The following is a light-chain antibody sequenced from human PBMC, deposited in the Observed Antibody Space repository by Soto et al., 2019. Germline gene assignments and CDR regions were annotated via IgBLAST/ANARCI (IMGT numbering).Light chain of an antibody. CDR1: SSDVGGYNY. Sequence: QSALTQPASVSGSPGQSITISCTGTSSDVGGYNYVSWYQQHPGKAPKVMIYDVTNRPSGVSNRFSGSKSGNTASLTISGLQAEDDADYYCSSYTSISTLVFGTGTKVTVL. J-gene: IGLJ1*01. CDR3: SSYTSISTLV. CDR2: DVT. V-gene: IGLV2-14*01.